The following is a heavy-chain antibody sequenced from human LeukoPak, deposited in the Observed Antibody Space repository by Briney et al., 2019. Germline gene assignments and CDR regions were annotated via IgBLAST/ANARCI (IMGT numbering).Heavy chain of an antibody. CDR3: ARGFRVDWYPYYYGMDV. Sequence: GGSLRLSCAASGFTFSSYGMHWVRQAPGKGLEWVAVIWYDGSNKYCADSVKGRFTISRDNSKNTLYLQMNSLRAEDTAVYYCARGFRVDWYPYYYGMDVWGQGTTVTVSS. CDR1: GFTFSSYG. D-gene: IGHD3-9*01. J-gene: IGHJ6*02. V-gene: IGHV3-33*01. CDR2: IWYDGSNK.